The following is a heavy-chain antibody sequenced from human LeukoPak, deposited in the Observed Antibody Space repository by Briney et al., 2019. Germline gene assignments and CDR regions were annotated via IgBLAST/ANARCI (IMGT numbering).Heavy chain of an antibody. V-gene: IGHV3-23*01. J-gene: IGHJ4*02. Sequence: GGSLRLSCAASGFTFSSYAMSWVRQAPGKGLEWVSAIIGSGGSTYYADSVKGRFTISRDNSKNTLYLQMNSLRAEDTAVYYCAKDRDDFWSGYYHSYFDYWGQGTLVTVSS. CDR3: AKDRDDFWSGYYHSYFDY. CDR2: IIGSGGST. CDR1: GFTFSSYA. D-gene: IGHD3-3*01.